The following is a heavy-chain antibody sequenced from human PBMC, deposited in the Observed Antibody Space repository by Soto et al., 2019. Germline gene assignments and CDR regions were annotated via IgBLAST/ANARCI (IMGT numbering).Heavy chain of an antibody. CDR2: INPSGGST. CDR3: ARDFAAGYSSSLSRGFDY. V-gene: IGHV1-46*01. CDR1: GYTFTSYY. Sequence: ASVKVSCKASGYTFTSYYMHWVRQAPGQGLEWMGIINPSGGSTSYAQKFQGRVTMTRETSTSTVYMELSSLRSEDTAVYYCARDFAAGYSSSLSRGFDYWGQGTLVTVSS. J-gene: IGHJ4*02. D-gene: IGHD6-6*01.